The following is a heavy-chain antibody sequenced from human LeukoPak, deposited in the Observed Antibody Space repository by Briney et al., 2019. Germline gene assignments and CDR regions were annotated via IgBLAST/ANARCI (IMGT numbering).Heavy chain of an antibody. D-gene: IGHD4-17*01. CDR3: ARGGDQNWFDP. Sequence: GESLKISCKGSGYNFNSYWIGWVRQMPGKGLEWMGIIFPGDSDTRYSPSFQGQVTMSADKSISTAYLQWSSLKSSDTAMYYCARGGDQNWFDPWGQGTLVTVSS. CDR2: IFPGDSDT. J-gene: IGHJ5*02. V-gene: IGHV5-51*01. CDR1: GYNFNSYW.